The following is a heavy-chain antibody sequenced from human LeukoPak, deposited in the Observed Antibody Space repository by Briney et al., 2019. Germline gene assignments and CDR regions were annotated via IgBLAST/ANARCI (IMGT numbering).Heavy chain of an antibody. J-gene: IGHJ4*02. V-gene: IGHV4-4*07. CDR2: IYGSGST. CDR1: GGSISRYY. Sequence: PSETLSLTCTVSGGSISRYYWSWIRQPAGKGLQWIGRIYGSGSTTYNPSLKSRVTISVDTSKNQFSLKLSSVTAADTAVYYCARESGGSGWYRGAEVYFDYWGQGTLVTVSS. CDR3: ARESGGSGWYRGAEVYFDY. D-gene: IGHD6-19*01.